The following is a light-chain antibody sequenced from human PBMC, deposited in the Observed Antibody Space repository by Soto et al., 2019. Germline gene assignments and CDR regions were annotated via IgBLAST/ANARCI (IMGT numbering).Light chain of an antibody. CDR1: SSDVGGYNF. Sequence: QSALTQPASVSGSPGQSITFSCTGTSSDVGGYNFVSWYQHHPGKAPKLIIYEVSNRPSGVSNRFSASKSGNTASLTISGLQAEHEADYYCSLYTNSSTLVGFGGGTKLTVL. CDR3: SLYTNSSTLVG. CDR2: EVS. J-gene: IGLJ2*01. V-gene: IGLV2-14*01.